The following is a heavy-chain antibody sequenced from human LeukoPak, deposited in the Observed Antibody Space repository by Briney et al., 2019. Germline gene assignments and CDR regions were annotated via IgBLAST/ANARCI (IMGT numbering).Heavy chain of an antibody. Sequence: GGSLRLSCAASGFTFSSYSMNWVRQAPGKGLEWVSVIGSSSTYMYSADSLKGRLTISRDNAKNALYLQMNSLRAEDTAVYYCARGKSSGWYAPDYWGQGTLVTVSS. CDR1: GFTFSSYS. J-gene: IGHJ4*02. D-gene: IGHD6-19*01. CDR2: IGSSSTYM. CDR3: ARGKSSGWYAPDY. V-gene: IGHV3-21*01.